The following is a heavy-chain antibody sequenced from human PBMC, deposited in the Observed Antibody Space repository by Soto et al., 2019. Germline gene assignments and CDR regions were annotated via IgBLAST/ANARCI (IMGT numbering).Heavy chain of an antibody. CDR1: GASIGAGDYF. J-gene: IGHJ1*01. Sequence: PSETLTLTCTASGASIGAGDYFWTWIRQPPGKGLEWLGSIYHTGSTYYNPSLESRVTISRDASKNQFSLRLSSVTAADTAVYFCAAKVALVLREYFQKWGQGTLVTVSS. CDR3: AAKVALVLREYFQK. D-gene: IGHD3-10*01. CDR2: IYHTGST. V-gene: IGHV4-30-4*01.